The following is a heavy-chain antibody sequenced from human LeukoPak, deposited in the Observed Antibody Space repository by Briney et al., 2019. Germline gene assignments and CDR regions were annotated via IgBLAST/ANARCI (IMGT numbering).Heavy chain of an antibody. V-gene: IGHV3-53*01. CDR3: ATSGSGSYYVS. CDR2: IYSGGST. D-gene: IGHD3-10*01. J-gene: IGHJ5*02. Sequence: GGSLRLSCAASGFTVSSNYMSWVRQAPGKGLEWVSVIYSGGSTYYADSVKGRFTISRDNSKNTLYLQMNSLRAEDTAVYYCATSGSGSYYVSWGQGTLVTVSS. CDR1: GFTVSSNY.